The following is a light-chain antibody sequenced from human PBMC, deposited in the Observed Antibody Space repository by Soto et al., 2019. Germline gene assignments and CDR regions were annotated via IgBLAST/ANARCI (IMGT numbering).Light chain of an antibody. Sequence: EIVMTQSPATLSVSPGERATLSCRASQSVSSNLACYQQKPGQAPRLLIYGAYTRATVIPARFSGSGSGTEFTLTISSLQSEDFAVSYCQQYSNWPITFGPGTKVDIK. CDR2: GAY. CDR3: QQYSNWPIT. CDR1: QSVSSN. J-gene: IGKJ3*01. V-gene: IGKV3-15*01.